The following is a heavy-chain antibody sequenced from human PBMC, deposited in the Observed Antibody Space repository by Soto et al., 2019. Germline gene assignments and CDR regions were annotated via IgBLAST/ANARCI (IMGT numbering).Heavy chain of an antibody. CDR3: AKGGSYAMDV. Sequence: GESLKISCQGTGYRFSSSWIGWVRQKPGKGLEWLGNVYPSDSDVRYSPAFEGQVTISADNSIDTAYLQLLNLKASDTAIYYWAKGGSYAMDVWGQGTRVTVSS. CDR1: GYRFSSSW. D-gene: IGHD3-16*01. V-gene: IGHV5-51*01. CDR2: VYPSDSDV. J-gene: IGHJ6*02.